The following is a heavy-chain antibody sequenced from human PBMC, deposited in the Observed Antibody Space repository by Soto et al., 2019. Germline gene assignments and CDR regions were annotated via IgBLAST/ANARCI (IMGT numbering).Heavy chain of an antibody. CDR1: GFTVSSNY. V-gene: IGHV3-53*01. CDR3: AGSTGTTWLDGMDV. D-gene: IGHD1-7*01. CDR2: IYSGGST. J-gene: IGHJ6*02. Sequence: GGSLRLSCAASGFTVSSNYMSWVRQAPGKGLEWVSVIYSGGSTYYADSVKGRFTISRDNSKNTLYLQMNSLRAEDTAVYYCAGSTGTTWLDGMDVWGQGTTVTVSS.